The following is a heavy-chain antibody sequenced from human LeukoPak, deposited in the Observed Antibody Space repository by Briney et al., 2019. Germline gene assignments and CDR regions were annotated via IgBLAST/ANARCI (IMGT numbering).Heavy chain of an antibody. D-gene: IGHD3-10*01. V-gene: IGHV4-39*07. CDR1: GDSISSSRYY. CDR2: IYYSGST. J-gene: IGHJ6*03. Sequence: SETLSLTCTVSGDSISSSRYYWDWIRQAPGKGLEWIGKIYYSGSTYYNPSLKSRLTISLDASKNHFFLNLGSVTAADTAVYYCARAVGSGSFQTYYYYMDVWGKGTTVTISS. CDR3: ARAVGSGSFQTYYYYMDV.